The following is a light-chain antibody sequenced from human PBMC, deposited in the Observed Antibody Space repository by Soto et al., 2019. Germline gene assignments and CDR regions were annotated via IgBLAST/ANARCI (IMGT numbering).Light chain of an antibody. Sequence: QSVLTQPASVSGSPGQSITISCTGTSSDVGGYNYVSWYQQHPGKAPKLMIYDVSNRPSGVSNRFSGSKSGNTASLTISGLHAEDEADYYCSSYTSSSTVVFGGGTQLTVL. CDR2: DVS. J-gene: IGLJ2*01. V-gene: IGLV2-14*01. CDR3: SSYTSSSTVV. CDR1: SSDVGGYNY.